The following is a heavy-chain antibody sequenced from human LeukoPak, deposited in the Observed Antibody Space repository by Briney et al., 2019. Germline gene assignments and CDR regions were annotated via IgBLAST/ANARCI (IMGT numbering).Heavy chain of an antibody. Sequence: PGGSLRLSCAASGFTFDDYAMHWVRQAPGKGLEWVSLISGDGGSTYYADSVKGRFTISRDNSKNSLYLQMNGLRTEDTALCYCAKDWETALGYWGQGTLVTVSS. D-gene: IGHD5-18*01. CDR3: AKDWETALGY. V-gene: IGHV3-43*02. J-gene: IGHJ4*02. CDR2: ISGDGGST. CDR1: GFTFDDYA.